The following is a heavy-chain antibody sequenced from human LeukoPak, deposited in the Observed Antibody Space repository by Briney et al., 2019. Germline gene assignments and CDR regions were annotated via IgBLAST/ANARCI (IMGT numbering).Heavy chain of an antibody. Sequence: ASVKVSCKASGYTFTGYYMHWVRQAPGQGLEWMGWINPNSGGTNYAQKFQGRVTMTRDTSISTAYMEPSRLRSDDTAVYYCARGFEVGATTDRDYWGQGTLVTVSS. CDR2: INPNSGGT. CDR3: ARGFEVGATTDRDY. J-gene: IGHJ4*02. D-gene: IGHD1-26*01. V-gene: IGHV1-2*02. CDR1: GYTFTGYY.